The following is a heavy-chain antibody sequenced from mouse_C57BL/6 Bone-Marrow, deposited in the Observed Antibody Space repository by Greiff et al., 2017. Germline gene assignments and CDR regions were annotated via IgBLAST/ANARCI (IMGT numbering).Heavy chain of an antibody. J-gene: IGHJ2*01. Sequence: VQLQQSGPGLAKPSQTLSLTCSVTGYSITSDYWNWIRKFPGNKLEYMGYISYSGSTYYNPSLKSRISITRDTSKNQYYRQLNSVTTEDTATYYCERFITTVVAGFDYGGQGTTLTVSS. CDR2: ISYSGST. CDR3: ERFITTVVAGFDY. CDR1: GYSITSDY. D-gene: IGHD1-1*01. V-gene: IGHV3-8*01.